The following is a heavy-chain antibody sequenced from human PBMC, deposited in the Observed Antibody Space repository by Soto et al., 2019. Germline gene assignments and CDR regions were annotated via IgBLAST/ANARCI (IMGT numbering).Heavy chain of an antibody. J-gene: IGHJ4*02. V-gene: IGHV1-18*01. CDR2: ISAYNDYT. CDR1: GYTFTDHG. Sequence: QIQLVQSGAEVKKPGASVKVSCKASGYTFTDHGISWVRQAPGQGFEWMGWISAYNDYTAYAQKFQGRVTMTTDKYAHPAHMALRGLTSDDTAVYCRAKERPRFTQNFLDVYWGQGTLVTVSS. CDR3: AKERPRFTQNFLDVY. D-gene: IGHD6-25*01.